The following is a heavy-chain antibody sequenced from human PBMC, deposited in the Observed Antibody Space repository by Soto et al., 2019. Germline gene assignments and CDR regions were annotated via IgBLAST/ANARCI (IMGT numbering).Heavy chain of an antibody. CDR1: GFTFSSYA. CDR3: AKGWRQQLVLYEAFGY. Sequence: PGGSLRLSCAASGFTFSSYAMSWVRQAPGKGLEWVSAISGSGGSTYYADSVKGRFTISRDNSKNTLYLQMNSLRAEDTAVYYCAKGWRQQLVLYEAFGYWGQGTLVTVSS. CDR2: ISGSGGST. D-gene: IGHD6-13*01. V-gene: IGHV3-23*01. J-gene: IGHJ4*02.